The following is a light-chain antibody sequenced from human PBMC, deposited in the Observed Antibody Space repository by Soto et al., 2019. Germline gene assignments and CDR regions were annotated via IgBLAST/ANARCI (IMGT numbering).Light chain of an antibody. CDR2: EVS. J-gene: IGLJ2*01. CDR1: SSDVGGYNY. CDR3: TSYTSSSTLL. Sequence: QLVLTQPASVSGSPGQSITISCTGTSSDVGGYNYVSWYQHHPGKAPKLMIYEVSNRPSGVSNRFSGSKSANTASLTISGLQAEDEADYYCTSYTSSSTLLFGGGTKLTVL. V-gene: IGLV2-14*01.